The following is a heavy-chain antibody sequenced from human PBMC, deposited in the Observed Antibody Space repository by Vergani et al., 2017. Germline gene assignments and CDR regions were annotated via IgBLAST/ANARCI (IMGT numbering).Heavy chain of an antibody. CDR1: DSSIMTNPY. D-gene: IGHD2-15*01. V-gene: IGHV4-38-2*01. J-gene: IGHJ4*02. CDR2: IHHSGDT. CDR3: ARGSCLGGSCYKPLFDY. Sequence: QVQLQESGPGLVKPSETLTLTCDVSDSSIMTNPYWGWFRQSPGKGLEWIGCIHHSGDTHYNSSLKSRVSISIVSSSKFSLNRASVTAADTAVYFCARGSCLGGSCYKPLFDYWGQGILVTVSS.